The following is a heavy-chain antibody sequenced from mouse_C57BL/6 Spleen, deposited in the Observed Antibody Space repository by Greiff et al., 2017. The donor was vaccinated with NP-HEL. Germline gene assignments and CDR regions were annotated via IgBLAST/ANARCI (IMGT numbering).Heavy chain of an antibody. V-gene: IGHV1-4*01. Sequence: VQLQRSGAELARPGASVKMSCKASGYTFTSYTMHWVKQRPGQGLEWIGYINPSSGYTKYNQKFKDKATLTADKSSSTAYMQPSSLTSEDSAVYYGARCNDGYYEAMDYWGQRTSVNVAS. CDR2: INPSSGYT. J-gene: IGHJ4*01. CDR3: ARCNDGYYEAMDY. CDR1: GYTFTSYT. D-gene: IGHD2-3*01.